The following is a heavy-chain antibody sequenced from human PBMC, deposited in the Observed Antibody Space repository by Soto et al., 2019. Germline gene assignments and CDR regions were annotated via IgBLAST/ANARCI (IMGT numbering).Heavy chain of an antibody. CDR2: ISFYNGHT. Sequence: QVQLVQSGGEVKKPGASVKVSCKASGDTVTKYGISWVRQAPGQGLEWLGWISFYNGHTNYALKFQDRITFTTDTSTSTASMEWRSLTSEDTAVYNCASATSIAVAGKETWGQGTLVNVSS. CDR1: GDTVTKYG. V-gene: IGHV1-18*01. D-gene: IGHD6-19*01. J-gene: IGHJ4*02. CDR3: ASATSIAVAGKET.